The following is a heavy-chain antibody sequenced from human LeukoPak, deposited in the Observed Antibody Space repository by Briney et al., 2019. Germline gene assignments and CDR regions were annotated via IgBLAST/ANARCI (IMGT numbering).Heavy chain of an antibody. CDR1: GFTFSSYA. V-gene: IGHV3-64*01. D-gene: IGHD3-3*02. CDR2: ISSNGGST. CDR3: ARHLAFT. Sequence: GGSLRLSCAASGFTFSSYAMHWVRQAPGKGLEYVSAISSNGGSTYYANSVKGRFTISRDNSKNTLYLQMGSLRAEDTAVYYCARHLAFTWGQGTLVTVSS. J-gene: IGHJ5*02.